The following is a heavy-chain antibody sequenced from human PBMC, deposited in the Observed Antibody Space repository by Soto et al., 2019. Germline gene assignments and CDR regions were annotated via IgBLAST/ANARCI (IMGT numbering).Heavy chain of an antibody. CDR1: GGSMSTYW. J-gene: IGHJ4*02. V-gene: IGHV4-59*01. CDR2: IAYRGDP. Sequence: QVQLQESGPGLVKPSETLSLTCTVSGGSMSTYWWTWIRQPPGKRLEWIGYIAYRGDPNYNPPLKSRGTMSVDPSKNQFSLMLNSVTAADTAVYCCGRGHSRYYFDYWGQGALVTVSS. CDR3: GRGHSRYYFDY. D-gene: IGHD5-12*01.